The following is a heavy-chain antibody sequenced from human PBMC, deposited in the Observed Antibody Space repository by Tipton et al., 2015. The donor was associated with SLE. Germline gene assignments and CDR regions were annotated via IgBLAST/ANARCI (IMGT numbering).Heavy chain of an antibody. Sequence: LRLSCTVSGGSISSYYWSWIRQPPGKGLEWIGYIYYSGSTNYNPSLKSRVTISVDTSKNQFSRKLSSVTAADTAMYYCARERAYYDFWSGYPDYYYYGMDVWGQGTTVTVSS. CDR3: ARERAYYDFWSGYPDYYYYGMDV. J-gene: IGHJ6*02. V-gene: IGHV4-59*01. CDR1: GGSISSYY. D-gene: IGHD3-3*01. CDR2: IYYSGST.